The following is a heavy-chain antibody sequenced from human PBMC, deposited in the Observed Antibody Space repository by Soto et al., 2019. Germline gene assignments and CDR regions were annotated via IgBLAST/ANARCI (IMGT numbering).Heavy chain of an antibody. CDR2: INYSGST. CDR1: GGSLSGYY. J-gene: IGHJ6*02. V-gene: IGHV4-34*01. CDR3: ARTRNLDV. Sequence: QVQLQQWGAGLLKPSETLSLTCAVYGGSLSGYYGNWIRQSPGKGREWIGEINYSGSTNYNPSIKSRVTISIDTSKNQFSLKLSSVPAADTAVYYCARTRNLDVWGQGTTVTVSS. D-gene: IGHD1-1*01.